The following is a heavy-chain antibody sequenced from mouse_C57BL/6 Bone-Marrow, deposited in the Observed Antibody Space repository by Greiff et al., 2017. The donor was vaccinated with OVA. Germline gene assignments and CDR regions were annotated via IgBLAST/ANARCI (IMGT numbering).Heavy chain of an antibody. V-gene: IGHV1-82*01. CDR3: VLSYYRGMDY. CDR1: GYAFSSSW. Sequence: QVQLQQSGPELVKPGASVKISCKASGYAFSSSWMNWVKQRPGKGLEWIGRIYPGDGDTNYNGKFKGKATLTADKSSSTAYMQLSSLTSEDSAVYFCVLSYYRGMDYWGQGTSVTVSS. D-gene: IGHD2-14*01. J-gene: IGHJ4*01. CDR2: IYPGDGDT.